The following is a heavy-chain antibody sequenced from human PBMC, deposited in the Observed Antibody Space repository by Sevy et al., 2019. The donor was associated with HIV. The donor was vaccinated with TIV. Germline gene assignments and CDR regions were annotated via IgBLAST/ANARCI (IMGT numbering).Heavy chain of an antibody. Sequence: GGSLRLSCAASGFTFSSYPMHWVRQAPGKGLEWVSSISGISNYIYYADSVKGRFSISRDNTKNSVYLQMNSLRGEDTAVFYCARAVPATDAFDIWGQGTLVTVSS. J-gene: IGHJ3*02. CDR1: GFTFSSYP. CDR2: ISGISNYI. V-gene: IGHV3-21*01. D-gene: IGHD6-19*01. CDR3: ARAVPATDAFDI.